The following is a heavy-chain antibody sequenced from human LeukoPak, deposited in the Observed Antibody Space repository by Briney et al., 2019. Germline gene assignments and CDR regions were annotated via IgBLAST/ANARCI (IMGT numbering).Heavy chain of an antibody. CDR3: ARDRFGDAEGFDL. J-gene: IGHJ2*01. CDR1: GGSISSYY. Sequence: PSETLSLTCTVSGGSISSYYWSWIRQPPGKGLEWIGYFYYSGSTNYNPSLKSQVTISVDTSKNQFSLKLSSVTAADTAVYYCARDRFGDAEGFDLWGRGTLVTVSS. CDR2: FYYSGST. D-gene: IGHD3-10*01. V-gene: IGHV4-59*01.